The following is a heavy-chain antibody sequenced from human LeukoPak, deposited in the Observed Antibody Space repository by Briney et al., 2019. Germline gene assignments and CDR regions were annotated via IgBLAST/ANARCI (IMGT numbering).Heavy chain of an antibody. CDR3: ARDRAYGYSTVWDFDY. Sequence: ASVKVSCKASGYTFTNYGISWVRQAPGQGLDWMGWISAYNGNKVYAQELQGRVTMTTDTSTSTAYLELRSLRSDGTAVYYCARDRAYGYSTVWDFDYWGQGTLVTVSS. D-gene: IGHD6-19*01. CDR1: GYTFTNYG. J-gene: IGHJ4*02. CDR2: ISAYNGNK. V-gene: IGHV1-18*01.